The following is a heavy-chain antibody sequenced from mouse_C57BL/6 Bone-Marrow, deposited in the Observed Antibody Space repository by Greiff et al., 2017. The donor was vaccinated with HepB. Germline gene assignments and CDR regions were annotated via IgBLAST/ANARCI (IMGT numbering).Heavy chain of an antibody. CDR2: IYPGDGDT. CDR1: GYAFSSSW. V-gene: IGHV1-82*01. Sequence: QVQLQQSGPELVKPGASVKISCKASGYAFSSSWMNWVKQRPGKGLEWIGRIYPGDGDTNYNGKFKGKATLTADKSSSTAYMQLSSLTSEDSAVYFCARTPYDYDEGFAYWGQGTLVTVSA. D-gene: IGHD2-4*01. CDR3: ARTPYDYDEGFAY. J-gene: IGHJ3*01.